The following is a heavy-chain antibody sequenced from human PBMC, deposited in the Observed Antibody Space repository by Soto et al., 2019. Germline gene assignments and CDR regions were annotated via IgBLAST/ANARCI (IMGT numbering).Heavy chain of an antibody. Sequence: EVQLVESGGGLVKPGGSLRLSCAASGFTFSSYSMNWVCQAPGKGLEWVSSISSSSSYIYYADSVKGRFTISRDNAKNSLYLQMNRLRAEDTTVYYCARARGAVTTLVDYWGQGTLVTVSS. CDR2: ISSSSSYI. V-gene: IGHV3-21*01. D-gene: IGHD4-17*01. CDR3: ARARGAVTTLVDY. J-gene: IGHJ4*02. CDR1: GFTFSSYS.